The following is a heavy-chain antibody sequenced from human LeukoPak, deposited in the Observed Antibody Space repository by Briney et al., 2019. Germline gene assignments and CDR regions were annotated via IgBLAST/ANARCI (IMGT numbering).Heavy chain of an antibody. CDR3: ARGSLRYCSSTSCYTEDRPFDY. CDR1: GFTFSSYA. CDR2: ISYDGSNK. J-gene: IGHJ4*02. V-gene: IGHV3-30-3*01. Sequence: PGGSLRLSCAASGFTFSSYAMHWVRQAPGKGLEWVAVISYDGSNKYYADSVKGRFTISRDNSKNTLYLQMNSLRAEDTAVYYCARGSLRYCSSTSCYTEDRPFDYWGQGTLVTVSS. D-gene: IGHD2-2*02.